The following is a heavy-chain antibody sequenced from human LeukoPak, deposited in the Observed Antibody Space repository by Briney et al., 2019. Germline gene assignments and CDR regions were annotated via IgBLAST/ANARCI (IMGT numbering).Heavy chain of an antibody. J-gene: IGHJ4*02. CDR3: AKDLARSHIGRNY. CDR1: GFTFSGYA. Sequence: GGSLRLSCAASGFTFSGYAMSWVRQAPGKGLEWVSAISGSGGSTYYADSVKGRFTISRDNSKNTLYLQMNSLRAEDTAVYYCAKDLARSHIGRNYWGQGTLVTVSS. V-gene: IGHV3-23*01. D-gene: IGHD5-12*01. CDR2: ISGSGGST.